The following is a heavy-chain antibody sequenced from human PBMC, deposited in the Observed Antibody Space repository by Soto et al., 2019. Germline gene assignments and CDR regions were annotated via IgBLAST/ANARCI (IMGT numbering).Heavy chain of an antibody. CDR3: AKTPGGYYDSSGYGGAHFWDY. Sequence: PGGSLRLSCAASGFTVSSYAVSWVRQAPGKGLEWAQAISGSPCSTYYADCVKGRSTISRDNPQNTLYLQMNSVRAEDTAVYYCAKTPGGYYDSSGYGGAHFWDYWGQGTLVTVS. V-gene: IGHV3-23*01. J-gene: IGHJ4*02. D-gene: IGHD3-22*01. CDR1: GFTVSSYA. CDR2: ISGSPCST.